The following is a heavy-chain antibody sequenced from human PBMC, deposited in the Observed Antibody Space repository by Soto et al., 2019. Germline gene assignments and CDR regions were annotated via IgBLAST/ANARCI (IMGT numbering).Heavy chain of an antibody. V-gene: IGHV1-3*01. J-gene: IGHJ3*02. CDR3: ARPHDYGDYEDAFDI. CDR1: GYTFTSYA. D-gene: IGHD4-17*01. CDR2: INAGNGNT. Sequence: ASVKVSCKASGYTFTSYAMHWVRQAPGQRLEWMGWINAGNGNTKYSQKFQGRVTITRDTSASTAYMELSSLRSEDTAVYYCARPHDYGDYEDAFDIWGQGTMVA.